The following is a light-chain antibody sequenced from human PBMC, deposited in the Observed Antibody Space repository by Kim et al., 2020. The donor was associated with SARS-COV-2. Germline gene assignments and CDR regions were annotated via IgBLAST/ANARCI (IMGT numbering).Light chain of an antibody. Sequence: PGGPVTLTCGSSTGAVTSGHYPYWFQQKPGQAPRTLIYDTNNKQSWTPARFSGSLLGGKAALTLSGAQPEDEAEYYCLLSYTGARVFGGGTKVTVL. CDR1: TGAVTSGHY. J-gene: IGLJ2*01. CDR3: LLSYTGARV. CDR2: DTN. V-gene: IGLV7-46*01.